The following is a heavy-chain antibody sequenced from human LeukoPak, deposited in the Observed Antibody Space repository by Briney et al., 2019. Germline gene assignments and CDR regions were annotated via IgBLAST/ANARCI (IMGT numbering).Heavy chain of an antibody. D-gene: IGHD2-2*01. CDR1: GASISSSSSY. V-gene: IGHV4-39*07. J-gene: IGHJ4*02. CDR2: IYSRGNT. Sequence: SETLSLTCTVSGASISSSSSYWGWIRQPPGKGLEWLGNIYSRGNTYYKPSLRSRVTISVDTSKNEFSMSLTSVTAADTAVYYCARGPHQHWPLGQFWGQGSLVTVSS. CDR3: ARGPHQHWPLGQF.